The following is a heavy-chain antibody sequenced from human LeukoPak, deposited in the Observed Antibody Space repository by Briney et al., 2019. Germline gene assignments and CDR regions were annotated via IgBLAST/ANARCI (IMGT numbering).Heavy chain of an antibody. J-gene: IGHJ4*02. Sequence: ASVKVSCTASGYTFTASYMHWVRQAPGQGLQWMGWINPYSGGTDYAQKFQGRVTMTRDTSISTAYMELSRLRSDDTAVYYCMRWGEPANYWGQGTLVTVSS. CDR1: GYTFTASY. V-gene: IGHV1-2*02. CDR2: INPYSGGT. CDR3: MRWGEPANY. D-gene: IGHD3-16*01.